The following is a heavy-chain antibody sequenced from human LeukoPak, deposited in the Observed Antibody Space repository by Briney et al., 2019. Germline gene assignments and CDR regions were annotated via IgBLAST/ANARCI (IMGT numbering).Heavy chain of an antibody. J-gene: IGHJ5*02. CDR3: AVTRYCSSTSCYGNWFDP. Sequence: ASVKVSCKASGYTFTSYYMHWVRQAPGQGLEWMGIINPSGGSTSYAQKFQGRVTMTRDMPTSTVYMELSSLRSEDTAVYYCAVTRYCSSTSCYGNWFDPWGQGTLVTVSS. CDR2: INPSGGST. D-gene: IGHD2-2*01. V-gene: IGHV1-46*01. CDR1: GYTFTSYY.